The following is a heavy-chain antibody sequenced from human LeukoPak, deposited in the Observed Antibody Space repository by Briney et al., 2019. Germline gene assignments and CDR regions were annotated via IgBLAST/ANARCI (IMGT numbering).Heavy chain of an antibody. D-gene: IGHD6-19*01. CDR3: TAQGGWYIDY. V-gene: IGHV4-59*12. CDR2: IHHEGST. Sequence: SETLSLTCTVSGGSISGNYWSWFRQPPGKGLEWIGEIHHEGSTKYSPSLKSRVTISVDKSKNQFSLKLNSVTAADTAVYYCTAQGGWYIDYWGQGTLVTVSS. J-gene: IGHJ4*02. CDR1: GGSISGNY.